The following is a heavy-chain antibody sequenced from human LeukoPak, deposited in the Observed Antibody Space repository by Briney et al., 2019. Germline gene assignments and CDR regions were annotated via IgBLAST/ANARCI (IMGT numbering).Heavy chain of an antibody. D-gene: IGHD6-13*01. J-gene: IGHJ5*02. V-gene: IGHV4-39*01. CDR1: GGSISSNY. CDR3: ARRRGDSSCVDP. Sequence: PSETLSLTCTVSGGSISSNYWVWIRQPPGKGLEWIGNIYHTGDTYYNPSLKSRVTISVDKSKNQFSLKLRSVTAADTAVYYCARRRGDSSCVDPWGQGTLVTVSS. CDR2: IYHTGDT.